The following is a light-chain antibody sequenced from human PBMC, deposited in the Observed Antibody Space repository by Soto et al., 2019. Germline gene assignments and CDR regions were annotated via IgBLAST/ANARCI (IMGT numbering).Light chain of an antibody. J-gene: IGKJ4*01. CDR2: DSS. CDR1: QTVSSSY. V-gene: IGKV3-20*01. CDR3: QQYGSSPRT. Sequence: EIVLTQSPGTLSLSPGERATLSCRASQTVSSSYLAWYQQKPGQAPRLLIYDSSSRATGIPDRFTGSGSGKDFTLTSSRLEPEDFAFYYCQQYGSSPRTFGGGTKVEIK.